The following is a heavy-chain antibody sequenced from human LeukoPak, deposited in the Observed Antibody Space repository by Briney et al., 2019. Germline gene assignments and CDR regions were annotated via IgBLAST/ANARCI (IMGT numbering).Heavy chain of an antibody. J-gene: IGHJ4*02. CDR2: IIPIFGTA. CDR1: GGTFSSYA. D-gene: IGHD6-6*01. Sequence: SVKVSCKASGGTFSSYAISWVRQAPGQGLEWMGGIIPIFGTANYAQKFQGRVTITADESTSTAYMELSSLRSEDTAVYYCARVPRRNSSSYHFDYWGQGTLVTVSS. CDR3: ARVPRRNSSSYHFDY. V-gene: IGHV1-69*01.